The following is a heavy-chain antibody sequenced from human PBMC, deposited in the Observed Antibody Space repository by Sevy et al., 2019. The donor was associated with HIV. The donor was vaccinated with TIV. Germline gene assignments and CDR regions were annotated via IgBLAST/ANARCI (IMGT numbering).Heavy chain of an antibody. V-gene: IGHV3-21*01. CDR3: ARDKTILEGRYGMDV. CDR2: ISSGSGYI. CDR1: GFSFSDYN. J-gene: IGHJ6*02. D-gene: IGHD3-3*01. Sequence: GGSLRLSCAASGFSFSDYNMNWVRQAPGKGLEWVSFISSGSGYIYYADSMKGRFTISRDNAKNSLYLHLNSLRAEDTAVYYCARDKTILEGRYGMDVWGQGTTVTVSS.